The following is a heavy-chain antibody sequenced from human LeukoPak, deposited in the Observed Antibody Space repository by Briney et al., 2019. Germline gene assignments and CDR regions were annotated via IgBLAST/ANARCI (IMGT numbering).Heavy chain of an antibody. Sequence: SETLSLTCTVSGGSISSSSYYWGWIRQPPGKGLEWIGSIYYSGSTYYNPSLKSRVTISVDTYKNQFSLKLSSVTAADTAVYYCARQGYDFWSGYFTVGFDPWGQGTLVTVSS. CDR1: GGSISSSSYY. CDR3: ARQGYDFWSGYFTVGFDP. J-gene: IGHJ5*02. CDR2: IYYSGST. D-gene: IGHD3-3*01. V-gene: IGHV4-39*01.